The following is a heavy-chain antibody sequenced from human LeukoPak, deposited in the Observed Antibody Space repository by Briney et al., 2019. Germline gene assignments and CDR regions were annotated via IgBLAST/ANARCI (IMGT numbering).Heavy chain of an antibody. V-gene: IGHV3-23*01. D-gene: IGHD3-10*01. J-gene: IGHJ6*03. CDR3: AKDFITMVRGAMDV. Sequence: GGSLRLSCAASGFTFSSYAVSWVRQAPGKGLEWVSAISGSGGSTYYADSVKGRFTISRDNSKNTLYLQMNSLRAEDTAVYYCAKDFITMVRGAMDVWGKGTTVSVSS. CDR2: ISGSGGST. CDR1: GFTFSSYA.